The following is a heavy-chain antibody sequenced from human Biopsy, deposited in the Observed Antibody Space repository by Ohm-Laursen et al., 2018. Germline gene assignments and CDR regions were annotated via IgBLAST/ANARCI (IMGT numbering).Heavy chain of an antibody. D-gene: IGHD2-8*01. J-gene: IGHJ6*02. CDR2: IKHSGST. CDR1: VGSFSGYY. V-gene: IGHV4-34*01. Sequence: SLTCSVYVGSFSGYYWSWIRQPPGKGLEWIGEIKHSGSTNYNPSLKSRVTISVDTSKNQFSLKLSSVTAADTAVYYCARGMRYCINAVCYKSGSGSYYRYYYGMDVWGQGTTVTVSS. CDR3: ARGMRYCINAVCYKSGSGSYYRYYYGMDV.